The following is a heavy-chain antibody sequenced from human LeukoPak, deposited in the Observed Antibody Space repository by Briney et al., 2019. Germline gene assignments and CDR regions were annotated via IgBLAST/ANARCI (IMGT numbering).Heavy chain of an antibody. CDR3: TRGGGRITIFGVVPLGYYGMDV. V-gene: IGHV3-49*04. Sequence: PGGSLRLSCAASGFIFSDHYMDWVRQAPGKGLEWVGFIRSKAYGGTTEYAASVKGRFTISRDDSKSIAYLQMNSLKTEDTAVYYCTRGGGRITIFGVVPLGYYGMDVWGQGTTVTVSS. CDR2: IRSKAYGGTT. D-gene: IGHD3-3*01. CDR1: GFIFSDHY. J-gene: IGHJ6*02.